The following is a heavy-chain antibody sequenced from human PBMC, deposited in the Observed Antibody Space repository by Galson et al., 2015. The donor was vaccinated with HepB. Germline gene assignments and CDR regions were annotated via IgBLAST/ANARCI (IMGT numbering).Heavy chain of an antibody. CDR3: ARYGLLDGYKKYYFDY. D-gene: IGHD5-24*01. V-gene: IGHV3-30-3*01. Sequence: SLRLSCAASGFTFSSYAMHWVRQAPGKGLEWVAVISYDGSNKYYADSVKGRFTISRDNSKNTLYLQMNSLRAEDTAVYYCARYGLLDGYKKYYFDYWGQGTLVTVSS. CDR1: GFTFSSYA. CDR2: ISYDGSNK. J-gene: IGHJ4*02.